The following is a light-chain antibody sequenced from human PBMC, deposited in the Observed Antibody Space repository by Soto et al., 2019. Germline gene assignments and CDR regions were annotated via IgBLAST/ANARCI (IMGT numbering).Light chain of an antibody. Sequence: QSALTQPASVSGSPGHSIAISCTGTSSDIGAYNYVSWYQQHPDKAPKLMIFDVNNRPSGVSDRFSGSKSGNTASLTVSGLQAEDEADYYCSSYVSSGTYVFGTGTKVTV. CDR1: SSDIGAYNY. CDR2: DVN. CDR3: SSYVSSGTYV. V-gene: IGLV2-14*03. J-gene: IGLJ1*01.